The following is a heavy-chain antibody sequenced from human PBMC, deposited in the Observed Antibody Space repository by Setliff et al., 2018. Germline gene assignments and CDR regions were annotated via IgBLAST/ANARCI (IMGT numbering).Heavy chain of an antibody. D-gene: IGHD2-21*02. V-gene: IGHV4-38-2*02. CDR3: ARDLGHGGDSDY. CDR1: GYSISSGYI. CDR2: IGHTGSI. Sequence: LSLTCTVSGYSISSGYIWGWIRQPPGKGLEWVGNIGHTGSINYNPSLKSRLTISRDTSKNQVSQKLNSVTATDTAVYYCARDLGHGGDSDYWGQGILVTVSS. J-gene: IGHJ4*02.